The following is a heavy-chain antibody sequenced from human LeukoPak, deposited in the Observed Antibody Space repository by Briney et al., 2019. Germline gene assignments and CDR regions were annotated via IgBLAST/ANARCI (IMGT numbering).Heavy chain of an antibody. CDR1: GFTFSGSA. Sequence: GGSLRLSCAASGFTFSGSALHWVRQASGKGLEWIGRIRSKTNNYATTYAASVTGRFTISRDDAENTAYLQMNSLRAEDTAVYYCALEAGDSSGFEIWGQGNLVTVSS. CDR3: ALEAGDSSGFEI. D-gene: IGHD3-22*01. V-gene: IGHV3-73*01. J-gene: IGHJ4*02. CDR2: IRSKTNNYAT.